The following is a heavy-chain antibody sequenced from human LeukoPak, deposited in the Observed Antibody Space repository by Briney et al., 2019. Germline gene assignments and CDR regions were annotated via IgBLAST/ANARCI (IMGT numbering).Heavy chain of an antibody. Sequence: GGSLRLSCAASGFTVSSNYMSWVRQAPGKGLEWVSVIYSGGSTYYADSVKGRFTISRDNSKNTLYLQMNSLRAEDTAVYYCAKDQYAYYDFWSGYYTGIGPFDYWGQGTLVTVSS. D-gene: IGHD3-3*01. V-gene: IGHV3-53*01. CDR2: IYSGGST. J-gene: IGHJ4*02. CDR1: GFTVSSNY. CDR3: AKDQYAYYDFWSGYYTGIGPFDY.